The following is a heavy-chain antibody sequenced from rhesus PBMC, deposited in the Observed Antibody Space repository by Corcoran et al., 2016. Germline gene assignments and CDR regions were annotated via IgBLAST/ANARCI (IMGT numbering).Heavy chain of an antibody. J-gene: IGHJ4*01. V-gene: IGHV3-30*02. CDR2: IKRKSDGETA. CDR3: TADGSNYDY. Sequence: VQLQESGPGLVKPSETLSLTCAVSGGSISSNYWSWIRQPPGQGLEWVARIKRKSDGETADYAASVKGRFTISRDDSKNTVYLQMNSLKIEDTAVYYCTADGSNYDYWGQGVLVTVSS. D-gene: IGHD4-29*01. CDR1: GGSISSNY.